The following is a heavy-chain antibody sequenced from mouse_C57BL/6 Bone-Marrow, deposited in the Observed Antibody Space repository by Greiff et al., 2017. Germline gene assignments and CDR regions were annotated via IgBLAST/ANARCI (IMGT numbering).Heavy chain of an antibody. Sequence: VQLQQSGAELVRPGASVKLSCTASGFNIKDDYMHWVKQRPEPGLEWIGWIDPENGDTEYASKFQGKATITADTSSNTAYLQLSSLTSEDTAVYYCTPHYYGSSSAWLAYWGQGTLVTVSA. J-gene: IGHJ3*01. CDR1: GFNIKDDY. CDR3: TPHYYGSSSAWLAY. V-gene: IGHV14-4*01. D-gene: IGHD1-1*01. CDR2: IDPENGDT.